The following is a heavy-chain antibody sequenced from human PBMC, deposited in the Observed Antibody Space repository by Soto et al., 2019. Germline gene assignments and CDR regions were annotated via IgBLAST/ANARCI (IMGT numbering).Heavy chain of an antibody. CDR1: GFTFSDYY. Sequence: GESLKISCAASGFTFSDYYMSWIRQAPGKGLEWVSYISSSGSTIYYADSVKGRFTISRDNAKNSLYLQMNSLRAEDTAVYYCARCTSDYYGSGSYYAYYYYMDVWGKGTTVTASS. CDR2: ISSSGSTI. V-gene: IGHV3-11*01. CDR3: ARCTSDYYGSGSYYAYYYYMDV. D-gene: IGHD3-10*01. J-gene: IGHJ6*03.